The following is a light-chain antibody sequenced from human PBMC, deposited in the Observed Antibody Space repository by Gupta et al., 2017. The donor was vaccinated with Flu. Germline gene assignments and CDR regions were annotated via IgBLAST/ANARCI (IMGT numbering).Light chain of an antibody. Sequence: EIGLTQSPGTLSLSLGERATLTCRASQSVTSSYLAWYQQKPGQAPRLLIYGASTRATGIPDRFSGSGSGTDFTLTISRLEPEDFAVYYCQHYNSFALTFGGGTKVEIK. CDR1: QSVTSSY. CDR3: QHYNSFALT. V-gene: IGKV3-20*01. J-gene: IGKJ4*01. CDR2: GAS.